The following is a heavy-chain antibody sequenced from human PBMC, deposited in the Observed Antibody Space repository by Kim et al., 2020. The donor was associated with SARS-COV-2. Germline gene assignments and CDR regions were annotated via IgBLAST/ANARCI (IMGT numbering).Heavy chain of an antibody. V-gene: IGHV4-59*01. J-gene: IGHJ5*02. CDR3: ARAYCSSTSCYWWFDP. Sequence: SLKSRVTISVDTSTNQFSLKLSSVTAADTAVYYCARAYCSSTSCYWWFDPWGQGTLVTVSS. D-gene: IGHD2-2*01.